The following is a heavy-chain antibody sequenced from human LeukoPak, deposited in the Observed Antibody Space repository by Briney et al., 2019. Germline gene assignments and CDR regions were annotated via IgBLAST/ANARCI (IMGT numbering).Heavy chain of an antibody. D-gene: IGHD2-15*01. Sequence: ASETLSLTCTVSGGSISSYYWSWIRQPPGKGLEWIGYIYYSGSTNYNPSLKSRVTISVDTSKNQFSLKLSSVTAADTAVYYCASLGGSHVKFDYWAQGTLVTVSS. CDR2: IYYSGST. CDR1: GGSISSYY. V-gene: IGHV4-59*08. J-gene: IGHJ4*02. CDR3: ASLGGSHVKFDY.